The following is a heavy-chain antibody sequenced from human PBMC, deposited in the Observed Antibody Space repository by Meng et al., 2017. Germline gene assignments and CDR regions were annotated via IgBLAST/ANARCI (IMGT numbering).Heavy chain of an antibody. J-gene: IGHJ1*01. V-gene: IGHV1-69*02. CDR3: ASELLNYYGSGSYLGYFQH. CDR1: GGTFSSYT. CDR2: IIPILGIA. Sequence: QVQWWQVGAEVKKPGSSVKVSCKASGGTFSSYTISWVRQAPGKGLEWMGRIIPILGIANYAQKFQGRVTITADKSTSTAYMELSSLRSEDTAVYYCASELLNYYGSGSYLGYFQHWGQGTLVTVSS. D-gene: IGHD3-10*01.